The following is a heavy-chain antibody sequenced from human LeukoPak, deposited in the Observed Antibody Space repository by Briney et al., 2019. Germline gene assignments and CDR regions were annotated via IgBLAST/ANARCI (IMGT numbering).Heavy chain of an antibody. CDR3: AGIDTVTTGGY. V-gene: IGHV3-30-3*01. J-gene: IGHJ4*02. CDR2: ISYDGSNK. CDR1: GFTFSSYA. Sequence: GRSLRLSCAASGFTFSSYATHWVRQAPGKGLEWVAVISYDGSNKYYADSVKGRFTISRDNSKNTLYLQMNSLRAEDTAVYYCAGIDTVTTGGYWGQGTLVTVSS. D-gene: IGHD4-17*01.